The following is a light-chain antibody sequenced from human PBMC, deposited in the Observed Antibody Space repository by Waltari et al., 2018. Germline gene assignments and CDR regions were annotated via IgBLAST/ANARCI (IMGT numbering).Light chain of an antibody. J-gene: IGLJ1*01. V-gene: IGLV2-23*03. Sequence: QSALTQPASVSGSPGQSITISCTGTSSDVGSYNLVSWYQQHPGKAPKLMIYEGNKRPSGVSKRFSGSKSGNTASLTISGLQAEDEADYYCCSYAGSSTFPYVFGTGTKVTVL. CDR3: CSYAGSSTFPYV. CDR2: EGN. CDR1: SSDVGSYNL.